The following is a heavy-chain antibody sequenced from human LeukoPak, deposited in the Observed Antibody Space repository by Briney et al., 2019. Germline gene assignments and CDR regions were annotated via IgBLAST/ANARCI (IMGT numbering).Heavy chain of an antibody. Sequence: GGSLRRYCAAAGFTVRNYGMHWVRQAPGKGLEWVAVISYDDSDKYYADSVKGRFTISRDNSKNALYLKMNSLRPEDTAVYYFAKGVVAATNAAYYGMDVWGQGTTVTVSS. CDR1: GFTVRNYG. J-gene: IGHJ6*02. CDR3: AKGVVAATNAAYYGMDV. CDR2: ISYDDSDK. V-gene: IGHV3-30*18. D-gene: IGHD2-15*01.